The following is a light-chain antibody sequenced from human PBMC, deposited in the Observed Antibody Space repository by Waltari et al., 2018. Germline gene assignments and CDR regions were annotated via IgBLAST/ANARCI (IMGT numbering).Light chain of an antibody. Sequence: QPALTQPASVSGSPGQSITISCTGSSSDMGVYDYVSWYQQHPGKAPKLIIYDVTKRPSGISSRFSGSKSGNTASLTISGLQAEDEADYYCSSYTTNKTPVIGGGTKVTVL. CDR1: SSDMGVYDY. J-gene: IGLJ2*01. CDR3: SSYTTNKTPV. V-gene: IGLV2-14*03. CDR2: DVT.